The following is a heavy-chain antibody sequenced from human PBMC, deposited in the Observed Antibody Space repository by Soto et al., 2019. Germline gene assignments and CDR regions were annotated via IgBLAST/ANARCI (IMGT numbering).Heavy chain of an antibody. J-gene: IGHJ6*02. V-gene: IGHV1-58*01. CDR3: AAERDYYDSSGYSWSDYYYGMDV. CDR2: IVVGSGNT. CDR1: GFTFTSSA. D-gene: IGHD3-22*01. Sequence: SVKVSCKASGFTFTSSAVQWVRQARGQRLEWIGWIVVGSGNTNYAQKFQERVTITRDMSTSTAYMELSSLRSEDTAVYYCAAERDYYDSSGYSWSDYYYGMDVWGQGTTVTVS.